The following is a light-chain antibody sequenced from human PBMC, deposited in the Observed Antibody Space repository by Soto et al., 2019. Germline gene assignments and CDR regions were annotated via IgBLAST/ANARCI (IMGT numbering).Light chain of an antibody. V-gene: IGKV3-20*01. Sequence: ETVLTQSPGPLSLSPGERATLSCRARQSVSSNYLAWYQHIPGQAPRLLIYGASTSATGIPDRFSGGGSGTVITSPTSRLETKVFSVYYCPKFEMSLPTWTFGQGTKVE. CDR1: QSVSSNY. CDR3: PKFEMSLPTWT. J-gene: IGKJ1*01. CDR2: GAS.